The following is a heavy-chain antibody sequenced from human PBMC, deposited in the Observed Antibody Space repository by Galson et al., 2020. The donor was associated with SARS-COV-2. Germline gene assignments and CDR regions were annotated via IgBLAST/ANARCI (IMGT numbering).Heavy chain of an antibody. CDR1: GFTFSSYG. CDR3: AKDKSSSWYYEYFQH. D-gene: IGHD6-13*01. J-gene: IGHJ1*01. V-gene: IGHV3-30*18. Sequence: PGGSLRLSCAASGFTFSSYGMHWVRQAPGKGLEWVAVISYDGSNKYYADSVKGRFTISRDNSKNTLYLQMNSLRAEDTAVYYCAKDKSSSWYYEYFQHWGQGTLVTVSS. CDR2: ISYDGSNK.